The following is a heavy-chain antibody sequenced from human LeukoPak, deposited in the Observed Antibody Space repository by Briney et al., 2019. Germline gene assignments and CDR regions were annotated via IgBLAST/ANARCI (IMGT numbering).Heavy chain of an antibody. CDR1: GFPFTTYW. D-gene: IGHD3-3*01. Sequence: GGSLRLSCAASGFPFTTYWMSWVRQAPGKGLEWVSSISSSSSYIYYADSVKGRFTISRDNAKNSLYLQMNSLRAEDTAVYYCARDATIFGVVNDYYYYYMDVWGKGTTVTVSS. V-gene: IGHV3-21*01. CDR2: ISSSSSYI. CDR3: ARDATIFGVVNDYYYYYMDV. J-gene: IGHJ6*03.